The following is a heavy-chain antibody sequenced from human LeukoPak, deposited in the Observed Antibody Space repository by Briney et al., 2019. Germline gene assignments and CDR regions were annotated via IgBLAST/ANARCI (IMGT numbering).Heavy chain of an antibody. CDR1: GGSISSSSYY. D-gene: IGHD3-9*01. Sequence: PSETLSLTCTVSGGSISSSSYYWGWIRQPPGKGLEWIGSIYYSGSTYYNPSLKSRVTISVDTSKNQFSLKLTSVTAADTAVYYCARQYSDILTGYHRGELYWYFDLWGRGTLVTVSS. CDR2: IYYSGST. J-gene: IGHJ2*01. CDR3: ARQYSDILTGYHRGELYWYFDL. V-gene: IGHV4-39*01.